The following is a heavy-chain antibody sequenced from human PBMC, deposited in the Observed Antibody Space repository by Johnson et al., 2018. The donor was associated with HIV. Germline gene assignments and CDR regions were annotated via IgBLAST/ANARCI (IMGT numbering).Heavy chain of an antibody. CDR1: GFTFDDYA. CDR3: ARVGDGSGYYFDAFDI. D-gene: IGHD3-22*01. J-gene: IGHJ3*02. V-gene: IGHV3-9*01. Sequence: QLVESGGGLVQPGRSLRLSCVASGFTFDDYAMHWVRQVSGKGLEWVSGISWNRGSIGYADSVKGRFTISRDNAKNSLYLQMNSLRAEDTAVYYCARVGDGSGYYFDAFDIWGQGTMVTVS. CDR2: ISWNRGSI.